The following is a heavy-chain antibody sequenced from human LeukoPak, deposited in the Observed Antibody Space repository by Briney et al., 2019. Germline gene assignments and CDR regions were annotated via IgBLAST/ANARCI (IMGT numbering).Heavy chain of an antibody. D-gene: IGHD3-22*01. Sequence: RASETLSLTCTVSGGSISSYYWSWIRQPPGKGLEWIGYIYYSGSTNYNPSLKSRVTISVDTSKNQFSLKLSSVTAADTAVYYCASVGTYDSSGKPFGYWGQGTLVTVSS. CDR3: ASVGTYDSSGKPFGY. V-gene: IGHV4-59*01. CDR1: GGSISSYY. J-gene: IGHJ4*02. CDR2: IYYSGST.